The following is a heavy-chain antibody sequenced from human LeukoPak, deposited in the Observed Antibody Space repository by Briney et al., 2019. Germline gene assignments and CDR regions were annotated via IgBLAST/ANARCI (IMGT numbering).Heavy chain of an antibody. D-gene: IGHD3-22*01. CDR2: ISAYNGNT. Sequence: ASVKVSCKASGYTFTGYYMHWVRQAPGQGLEWMGWISAYNGNTNYAQKLQGRVTMTTDTSTSTAYMELRSLRSDDTAVYYCARVGVYYYDSSGYYAFDIWGQGTMVTVSS. J-gene: IGHJ3*02. CDR3: ARVGVYYYDSSGYYAFDI. V-gene: IGHV1-18*04. CDR1: GYTFTGYY.